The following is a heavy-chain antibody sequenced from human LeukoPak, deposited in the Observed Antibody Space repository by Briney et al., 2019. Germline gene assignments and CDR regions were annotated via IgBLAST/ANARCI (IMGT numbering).Heavy chain of an antibody. J-gene: IGHJ5*02. CDR3: ARAQYYDSSEMDWFDP. Sequence: PGGSLRLSCAASGFTFSNYAMHWVRQAPGKGLEWVAVISYDGSNKYYVDSVKGRFTISRDNSKNTLYLQMNSLRAEDTAVYYCARAQYYDSSEMDWFDPWGQGTLVTVSS. CDR1: GFTFSNYA. CDR2: ISYDGSNK. V-gene: IGHV3-30*04. D-gene: IGHD3-22*01.